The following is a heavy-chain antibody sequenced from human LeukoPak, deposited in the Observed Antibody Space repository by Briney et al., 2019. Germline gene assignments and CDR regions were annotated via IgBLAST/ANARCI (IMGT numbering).Heavy chain of an antibody. D-gene: IGHD6-19*01. J-gene: IGHJ6*02. CDR3: AKAPHRNRWLVKQYGMDV. Sequence: GGSLRLSCAASGFTVSSNYMSWVRQAPGKGLEWVSVIYSGGSTYYADSVKGRLTISRDNSKNTLYLQMNSLRAEDTAVYYCAKAPHRNRWLVKQYGMDVWGQGTTVTVSS. CDR2: IYSGGST. CDR1: GFTVSSNY. V-gene: IGHV3-66*01.